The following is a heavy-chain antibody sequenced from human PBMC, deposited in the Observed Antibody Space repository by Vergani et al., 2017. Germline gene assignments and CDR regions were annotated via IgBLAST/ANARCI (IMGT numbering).Heavy chain of an antibody. V-gene: IGHV1-24*01. J-gene: IGHJ4*02. D-gene: IGHD4-17*01. CDR3: ARVSHDYGDYGFDY. CDR2: FDPEDGET. CDR1: GYTLTELS. Sequence: QVQLVQSGAEVKKPGASVKVSCKVSGYTLTELSMHWVRQAPGKGLEWMGGFDPEDGETIYAQKFQGRVTMTRDTSTSTVYMELSSLRSEDTAVYYCARVSHDYGDYGFDYWGQGTLVTVSS.